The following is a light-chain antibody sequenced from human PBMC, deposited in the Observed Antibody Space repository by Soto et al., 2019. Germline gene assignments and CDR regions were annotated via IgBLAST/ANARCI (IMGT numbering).Light chain of an antibody. Sequence: EIVMTQSPATLSVSPGERATLSCRASQSVSSNLAWYQQKPGQAPRLLIYGASTRATGVPVRFSGSGSGTEFTLTISSPQSKAFAVYYCQHYNNWPPWTFGQGTKVEIK. CDR3: QHYNNWPPWT. CDR1: QSVSSN. V-gene: IGKV3-15*01. CDR2: GAS. J-gene: IGKJ1*01.